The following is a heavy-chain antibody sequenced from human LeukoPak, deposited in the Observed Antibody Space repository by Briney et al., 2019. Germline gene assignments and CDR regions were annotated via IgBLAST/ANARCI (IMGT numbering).Heavy chain of an antibody. V-gene: IGHV3-23*01. D-gene: IGHD2-21*01. CDR1: GFTFSSYA. CDR3: AKGGGDGYNSDYWYFDL. CDR2: INDRGAVT. J-gene: IGHJ2*01. Sequence: GGSLRLSCAASGFTFSSYAMNWVRQAPGKGLEWVSAINDRGAVTYYADSVKGRFTISRDNSKNTLYLQMNSLRAEDTAVYYCAKGGGDGYNSDYWYFDLWGRGTLVTVSS.